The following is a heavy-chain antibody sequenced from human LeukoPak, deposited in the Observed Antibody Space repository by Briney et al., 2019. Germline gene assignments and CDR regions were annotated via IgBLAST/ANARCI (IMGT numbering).Heavy chain of an antibody. J-gene: IGHJ4*02. V-gene: IGHV4-59*01. CDR3: ARVRSSLDY. D-gene: IGHD6-13*01. CDR1: GGSISSYY. CDR2: IYYSGST. Sequence: PSETLSLTCTVSGGSISSYYWSWIRQPPGKGLEWIGYIYYSGSTSYNPSLKSRVTISVDTSKNEFSLKVSSVTAADTAVYYCARVRSSLDYWGQGTLVTVSS.